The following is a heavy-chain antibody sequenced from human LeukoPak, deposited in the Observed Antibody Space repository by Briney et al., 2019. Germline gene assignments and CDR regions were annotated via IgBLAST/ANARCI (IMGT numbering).Heavy chain of an antibody. Sequence: GGSLRLSWAASGVTVRSKARGWVRQAPGKGLESVSTISGSGAYTYYADSVKGRFTISRDNSKNTLYLQMNSLRAEDTAVYYCAKYFASGSYYKLPHWGQGTLVPVSS. V-gene: IGHV3-23*01. CDR1: GVTVRSKA. CDR3: AKYFASGSYYKLPH. CDR2: ISGSGAYT. D-gene: IGHD3-10*01. J-gene: IGHJ1*01.